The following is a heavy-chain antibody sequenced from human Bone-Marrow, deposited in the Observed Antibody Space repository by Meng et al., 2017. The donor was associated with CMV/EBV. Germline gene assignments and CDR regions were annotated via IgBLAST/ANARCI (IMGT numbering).Heavy chain of an antibody. CDR2: INPNSGGT. Sequence: ASVKVSCKVSGYTFTGYYMHWVRQAPGQGLEWMGWINPNSGGTNYAQKFQGRVTMTRDTYISTAYMELSRLRSDDTAVYYCARDQGGVYCGGDCYSLDYWGQGTRVTVSS. J-gene: IGHJ4*02. D-gene: IGHD2-21*01. CDR3: ARDQGGVYCGGDCYSLDY. CDR1: GYTFTGYY. V-gene: IGHV1-2*02.